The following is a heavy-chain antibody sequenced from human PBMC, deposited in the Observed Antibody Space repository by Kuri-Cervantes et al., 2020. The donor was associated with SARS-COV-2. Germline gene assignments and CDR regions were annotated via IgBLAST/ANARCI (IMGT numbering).Heavy chain of an antibody. D-gene: IGHD3-10*01. CDR3: AKDGAYGSGSFYYFDY. J-gene: IGHJ4*02. CDR1: GFTFSSYA. CDR2: ISSSSSYI. V-gene: IGHV3-21*04. Sequence: ETLSLTCAASGFTFSSYAMHWVRQAPGKGLEWVSSISSSSSYIYYADSVKGRFTISRDNAKNSLYLQMNSLRAEDMALYYCAKDGAYGSGSFYYFDYWGQGTLVTVSS.